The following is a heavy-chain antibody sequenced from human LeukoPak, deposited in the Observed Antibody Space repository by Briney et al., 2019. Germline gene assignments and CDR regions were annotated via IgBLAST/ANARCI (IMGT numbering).Heavy chain of an antibody. Sequence: GEPLKISFKTSGYIFINYWIGWVRQIPGKGLEWTGIIYPVDSDFSYSPSFQGQATISAATSITTAYLQWSSLKASDSAIYYCARHPPYYRGSRWFDPWGQGTLVTVSS. CDR1: GYIFINYW. D-gene: IGHD3-10*01. J-gene: IGHJ5*02. CDR3: ARHPPYYRGSRWFDP. V-gene: IGHV5-51*01. CDR2: IYPVDSDF.